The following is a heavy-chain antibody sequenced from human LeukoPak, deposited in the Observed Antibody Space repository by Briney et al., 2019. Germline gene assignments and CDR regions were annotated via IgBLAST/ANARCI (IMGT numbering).Heavy chain of an antibody. CDR1: GFTVSSTY. D-gene: IGHD2-2*01. Sequence: GGSLRLSCAASGFTVSSTYMSWVRQAPGKGLEWVSVIYVGGTTSYADSVKGRFTISRDNSKNTLYLQMNSLRAEDTAVYYCAITPSHFDYWGQGTLVTVSS. CDR2: IYVGGTT. J-gene: IGHJ4*02. V-gene: IGHV3-53*05. CDR3: AITPSHFDY.